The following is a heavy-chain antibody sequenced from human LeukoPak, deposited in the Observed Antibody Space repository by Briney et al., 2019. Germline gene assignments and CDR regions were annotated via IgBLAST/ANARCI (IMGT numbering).Heavy chain of an antibody. Sequence: SETLSLTCTVSGGSTSDTRSYWGWIRQPPGKGLEWIGTMYYTGNTYYSPSLKSRVTMAVDTSKSQFSLRLSSVTAADTAVYYCARTPLYGDEDWGQGTLVTVSS. V-gene: IGHV4-39*01. CDR3: ARTPLYGDED. J-gene: IGHJ4*02. CDR1: GGSTSDTRSY. CDR2: MYYTGNT. D-gene: IGHD4-17*01.